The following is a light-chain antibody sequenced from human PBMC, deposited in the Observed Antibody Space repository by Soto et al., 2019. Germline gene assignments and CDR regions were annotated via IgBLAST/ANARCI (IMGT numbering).Light chain of an antibody. CDR2: DAS. J-gene: IGKJ3*01. CDR1: QSIGGN. V-gene: IGKV3-11*01. Sequence: EIVLTQSPATLSLSPGERATLSCRASQSIGGNLAWYQQKPGQAPRLLLYDASNRATGIPARFSGKGSGTDFTLTISSLEPEDFAVYYCQQRSNGPLFTFGPGTKVDIK. CDR3: QQRSNGPLFT.